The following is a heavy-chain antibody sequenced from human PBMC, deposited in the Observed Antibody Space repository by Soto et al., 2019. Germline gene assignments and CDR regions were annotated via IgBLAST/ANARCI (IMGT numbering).Heavy chain of an antibody. D-gene: IGHD3-9*01. V-gene: IGHV3-48*01. CDR2: ISSSSSTI. CDR1: GFTFSSYS. J-gene: IGHJ4*02. Sequence: GGSLRLSCAASGFTFSSYSMNWVRQAPGKGLEWVSYISSSSSTIYYADSVKGRFTISRDNAENSLYLQMNSLGAEDTAVHYCARTSLTYDILTGFDYWGQGTLVTVSS. CDR3: ARTSLTYDILTGFDY.